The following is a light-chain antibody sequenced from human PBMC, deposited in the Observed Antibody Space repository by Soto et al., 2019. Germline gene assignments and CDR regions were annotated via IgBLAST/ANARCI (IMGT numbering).Light chain of an antibody. J-gene: IGKJ1*01. Sequence: EIVMTQSPATLSVSPGERATLSCRASQSVSSNLAWYQQKPGQAPSLLIYGASTRATGIPARFSGSGSGTEFTLTISSLESEDYAVYYCQQYNNCPPTFGQGTKVEIK. CDR3: QQYNNCPPT. CDR2: GAS. CDR1: QSVSSN. V-gene: IGKV3-15*01.